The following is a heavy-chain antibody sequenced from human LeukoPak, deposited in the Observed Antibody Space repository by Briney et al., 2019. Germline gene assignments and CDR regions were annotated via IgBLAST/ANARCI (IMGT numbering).Heavy chain of an antibody. CDR2: INPSGGST. J-gene: IGHJ6*02. V-gene: IGHV1-46*01. Sequence: VASVKVSCKASGYAFTSYYMHWVRQAPGQGLEWMGIINPSGGSTSYAQKFQGRVTMTRDTSTSTVYMELSSLRSEDTAVYYCARDLAGYSYGGYYYYGMDVWGQGNPGHRLL. CDR3: ARDLAGYSYGGYYYYGMDV. D-gene: IGHD5-18*01. CDR1: GYAFTSYY.